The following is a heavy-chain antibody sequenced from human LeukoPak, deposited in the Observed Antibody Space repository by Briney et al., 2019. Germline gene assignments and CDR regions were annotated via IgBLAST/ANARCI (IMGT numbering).Heavy chain of an antibody. J-gene: IGHJ4*02. CDR1: GFTFSSCA. D-gene: IGHD1-26*01. CDR2: ISPTTGTT. V-gene: IGHV3-23*01. CDR3: AKVVSGFHFDC. Sequence: PGGSLRLSCAASGFTFSSCAMSWIRQAPGEGLEWLSAISPTTGTTFYADSVEGRFTISRDNSQNTLYLQMNTLRAEDTAVYYCAKVVSGFHFDCWGQGTLVTVSS.